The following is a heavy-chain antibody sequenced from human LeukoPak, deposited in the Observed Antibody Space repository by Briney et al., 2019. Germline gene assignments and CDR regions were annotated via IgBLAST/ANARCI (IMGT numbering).Heavy chain of an antibody. J-gene: IGHJ3*02. CDR3: ANYLIGAFDI. Sequence: PSETLSLTCTVSGGSISGGGYYWSWIRQHPGKGLEWIGYIHYSGSTYYNPSLESRVTMSVDTSQNQFSLELSSVTAADTAVYYCANYLIGAFDIWGQGTMVTVSS. CDR2: IHYSGST. D-gene: IGHD1-26*01. CDR1: GGSISGGGYY. V-gene: IGHV4-31*03.